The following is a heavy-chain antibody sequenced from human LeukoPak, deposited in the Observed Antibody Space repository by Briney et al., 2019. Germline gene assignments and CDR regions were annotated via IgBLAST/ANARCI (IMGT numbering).Heavy chain of an antibody. CDR1: GFTFSSYE. D-gene: IGHD3-10*02. V-gene: IGHV3-48*03. CDR3: AELGITMIGGV. J-gene: IGHJ6*04. CDR2: ISSSGSTI. Sequence: PGGSLRLSCAASGFTFSSYEMNWVRQAPGKGQEWVSYISSSGSTIYYADSVKGRFTISRDNDKNSLYLQMNSLRAEDTAVYYCAELGITMIGGVWGKGTTVTISS.